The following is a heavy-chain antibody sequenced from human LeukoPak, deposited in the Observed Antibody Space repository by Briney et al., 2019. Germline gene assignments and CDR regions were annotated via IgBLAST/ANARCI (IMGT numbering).Heavy chain of an antibody. J-gene: IGHJ4*02. Sequence: ASVKVSCKASGGTFSSYAISWVRQAPGQGLEWMGGIIPIFGTANNAQKFQGRVTITADKSTSTAYMELSSLRSEDTAVYYCAREGGRRYGSGSDFDYWGQGTLVTVSS. CDR1: GGTFSSYA. CDR3: AREGGRRYGSGSDFDY. CDR2: IIPIFGTA. D-gene: IGHD3-10*01. V-gene: IGHV1-69*06.